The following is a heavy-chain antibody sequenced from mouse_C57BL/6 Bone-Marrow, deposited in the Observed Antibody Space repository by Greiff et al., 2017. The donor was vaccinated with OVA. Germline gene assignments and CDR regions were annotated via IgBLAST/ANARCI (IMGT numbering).Heavy chain of an antibody. CDR3: ARGGAEGAMDY. CDR2: IYPSDSET. V-gene: IGHV1-61*01. Sequence: QVQLQQPGAELVRPGSSVKLSCKASGYTFTSYWMDWVKQRPGQGLEWIGNIYPSDSETHYNQKFKDKATLTVDKSSSTAYTQLSSLTSEDSAVYYCARGGAEGAMDYWGQGTSVTVSS. J-gene: IGHJ4*01. CDR1: GYTFTSYW.